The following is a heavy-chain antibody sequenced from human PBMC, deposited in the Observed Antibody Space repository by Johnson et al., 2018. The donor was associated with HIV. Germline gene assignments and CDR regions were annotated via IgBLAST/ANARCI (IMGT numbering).Heavy chain of an antibody. V-gene: IGHV3-30-3*02. CDR2: ISYDGSNK. CDR3: ANEYFDI. J-gene: IGHJ3*02. Sequence: QVQLVESGGGVVQPGRSLRLSCAVSGFTFSSYAMHWVRQAPGKGLEWVVVISYDGSNKYYADSVKGRFTISRDNAKNSLYLQMNSLRAEDTAVYYCANEYFDILGQGTMVTVSS. CDR1: GFTFSSYA.